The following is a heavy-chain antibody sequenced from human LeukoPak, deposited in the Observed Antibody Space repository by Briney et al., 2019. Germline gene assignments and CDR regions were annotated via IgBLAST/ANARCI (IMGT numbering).Heavy chain of an antibody. CDR3: ATGGVGATSPLFIDY. CDR2: ISSSGSY. D-gene: IGHD1-26*01. Sequence: GGSLRLSCAASGFTLSSYSMNWVRQAPGKGLEWVSFISSSGSYNYADSLKGRFTISRDNARNSLFLQMNSLRAEDTAVYYCATGGVGATSPLFIDYWGQGTLVTVSS. V-gene: IGHV3-21*01. J-gene: IGHJ4*02. CDR1: GFTLSSYS.